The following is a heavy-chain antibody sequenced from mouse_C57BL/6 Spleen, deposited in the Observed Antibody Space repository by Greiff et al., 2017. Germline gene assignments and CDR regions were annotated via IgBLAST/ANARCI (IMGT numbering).Heavy chain of an antibody. CDR1: GYTFTEYT. Sequence: VQLQQSGTELVKPGASVKLSCKASGYTFTEYTIHWVKQRSGQGLEWIGWFYPGSGSIKYNEKFKDKATLTADKSSSTVYMELSRLTSEDSAVXFCARHEGRVYDGNYVGGYFDVWGTGTTVTVSS. CDR2: FYPGSGSI. J-gene: IGHJ1*03. D-gene: IGHD2-1*01. CDR3: ARHEGRVYDGNYVGGYFDV. V-gene: IGHV1-62-2*01.